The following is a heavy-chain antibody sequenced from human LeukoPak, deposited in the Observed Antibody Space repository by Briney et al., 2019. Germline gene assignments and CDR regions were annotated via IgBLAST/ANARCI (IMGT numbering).Heavy chain of an antibody. V-gene: IGHV3-74*01. J-gene: IGHJ4*02. CDR1: GFTFSISW. Sequence: PGGSLRLSCAASGFTFSISWMNWVRQAPGKGLVWVSRINVDGNTTVYADSVKGRFTISRDNAKNALYLQMNSLRAEDTAVYYCRHGNSSGDYWGQGTLVTVSS. CDR3: RHGNSSGDY. CDR2: INVDGNTT. D-gene: IGHD6-6*01.